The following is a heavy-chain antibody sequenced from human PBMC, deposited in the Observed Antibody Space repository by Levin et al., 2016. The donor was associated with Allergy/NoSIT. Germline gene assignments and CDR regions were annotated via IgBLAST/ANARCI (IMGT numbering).Heavy chain of an antibody. CDR2: IRDDENEK. J-gene: IGHJ3*01. CDR3: ARDLVNMTVQVWAHDALDV. V-gene: IGHV3-30*02. Sequence: GGSLRLSCVGSGFTFSIHSMHWVRQAPGKGLEWLAYIRDDENEKYYSGSVKGRFTISRDNSKNTVDLQMDSLRVEDTAVYYCARDLVNMTVQVWAHDALDVWGQGTRVTVSS. CDR1: GFTFSIHS. D-gene: IGHD3-16*01.